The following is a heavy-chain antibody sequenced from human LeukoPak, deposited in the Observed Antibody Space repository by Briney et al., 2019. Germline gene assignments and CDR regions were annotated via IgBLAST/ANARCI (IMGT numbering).Heavy chain of an antibody. D-gene: IGHD5-24*01. J-gene: IGHJ4*02. V-gene: IGHV4-59*02. CDR1: GGSVLTYY. Sequence: SETLSLTCSVSGGSVLTYYWSWIRQPPGRGLEWIGYIFSSGSTTYNPSLKSRVTISVDTSKNQFSLKLTSVTAADTAVCYCARRRSDGYNFDYWGQGALVTVSS. CDR3: ARRRSDGYNFDY. CDR2: IFSSGST.